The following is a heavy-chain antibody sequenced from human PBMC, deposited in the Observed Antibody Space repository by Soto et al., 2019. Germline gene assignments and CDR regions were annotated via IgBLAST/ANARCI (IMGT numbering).Heavy chain of an antibody. J-gene: IGHJ5*02. Sequence: GASVKVSCKASGYTFTSYGISWVRQAPGQGLEWMGWISAYNGNTNYAQKLQGRVTMTTDTSTSTAYMELRSLRSDDTAVYYCARDFTRHTPLKYSSSSPSDVSWFDPWGQGTLVTVSS. CDR3: ARDFTRHTPLKYSSSSPSDVSWFDP. CDR2: ISAYNGNT. CDR1: GYTFTSYG. V-gene: IGHV1-18*01. D-gene: IGHD6-6*01.